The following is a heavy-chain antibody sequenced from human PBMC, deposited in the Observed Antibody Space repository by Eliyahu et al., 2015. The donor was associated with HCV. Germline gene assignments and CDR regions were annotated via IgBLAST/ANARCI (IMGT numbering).Heavy chain of an antibody. CDR2: ISADDGAT. CDR1: GRXFSNFA. CDR3: ATGRGSYVGWFDS. Sequence: EVQLLESGGGSVQPGGSLRLSCAASGRXFSNFAMTWVRQAPGMGLDWVSAISADDGATYYADSVKGRFTISRDNSKSTLYLQMNSLRVEDTAVYYCATGRGSYVGWFDSWGQGTLVTVSS. D-gene: IGHD1-26*01. V-gene: IGHV3-23*01. J-gene: IGHJ5*01.